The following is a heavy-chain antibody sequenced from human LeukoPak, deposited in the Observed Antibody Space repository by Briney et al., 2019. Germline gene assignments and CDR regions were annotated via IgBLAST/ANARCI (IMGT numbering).Heavy chain of an antibody. CDR2: IYSGGST. V-gene: IGHV3-53*04. D-gene: IGHD1-14*01. CDR1: GLTVSSNY. J-gene: IGHJ3*02. Sequence: GGSLRLSCEASGLTVSSNYMSWVRKAPGKGLEWVSVIYSGGSTYYADSVKGRFTISRHNSKNTLYLQMNSLRAEDTAVYYCARARYNAFDIWGQGTMVTVSS. CDR3: ARARYNAFDI.